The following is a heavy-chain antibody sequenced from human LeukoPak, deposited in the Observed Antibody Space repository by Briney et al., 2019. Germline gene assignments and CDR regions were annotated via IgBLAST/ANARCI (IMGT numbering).Heavy chain of an antibody. V-gene: IGHV4-34*01. Sequence: SETLSLTCAVYCGFFSGYYWSWIRQPPGKGLEWIGEINHSGSTNYNPSLKSRVTISVDTSKNQFSLKLSSVTAADTAVYYCSREECSIASCYMGNDAFDIWGQGTMVTVSS. CDR3: SREECSIASCYMGNDAFDI. CDR1: CGFFSGYY. CDR2: INHSGST. D-gene: IGHD2-2*02. J-gene: IGHJ3*02.